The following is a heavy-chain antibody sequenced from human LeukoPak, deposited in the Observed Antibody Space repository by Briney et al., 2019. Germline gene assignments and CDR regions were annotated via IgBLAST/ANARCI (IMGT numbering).Heavy chain of an antibody. V-gene: IGHV3-23*01. CDR3: ARDMGHIVAVTDAFDI. D-gene: IGHD2-21*02. Sequence: GGSLRLSCAASGFTFSSYAMSWVRQAPGKGLEWVSAISGSGGSTYYADSVKGRFTISRDNSKNTLYLQMNSLRSEDTAVYYCARDMGHIVAVTDAFDIWGQGTMVTVSS. CDR1: GFTFSSYA. CDR2: ISGSGGST. J-gene: IGHJ3*02.